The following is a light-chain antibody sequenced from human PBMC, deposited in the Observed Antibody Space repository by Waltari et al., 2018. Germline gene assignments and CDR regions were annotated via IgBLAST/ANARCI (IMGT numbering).Light chain of an antibody. CDR2: GTY. CDR1: QSVSNY. V-gene: IGKV3-11*01. CDR3: QQRASWPNT. Sequence: EIVLTESPATLSLSPGERATLSCRASQSVSNYLAWYQQKPGQAPRLLIYGTYNTATGIPARFSGSGSGTDFTLTISSLEPEDFAVYYCQQRASWPNTFGQGTKLEIK. J-gene: IGKJ2*01.